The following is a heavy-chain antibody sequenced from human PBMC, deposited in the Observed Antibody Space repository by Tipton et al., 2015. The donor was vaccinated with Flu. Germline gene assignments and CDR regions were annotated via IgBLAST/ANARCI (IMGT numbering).Heavy chain of an antibody. V-gene: IGHV3-7*01. CDR2: INQDGSKK. J-gene: IGHJ4*02. Sequence: SLRLSCAASGFTFSTFWMDWVRQAPGKGLEWVANINQDGSKKYYVDSVKGRFTISRDNAKNSLYLQMNSLRAEDTAFYYCTRSLDYWGQGTLVTVSS. CDR1: GFTFSTFW. CDR3: TRSLDY.